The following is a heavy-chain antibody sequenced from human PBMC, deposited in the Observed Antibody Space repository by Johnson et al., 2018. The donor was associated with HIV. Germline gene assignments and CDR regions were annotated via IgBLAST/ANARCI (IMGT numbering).Heavy chain of an antibody. J-gene: IGHJ3*02. CDR1: GFTFDDYA. V-gene: IGHV3-9*01. D-gene: IGHD6-6*01. CDR2: ISWNSGSI. CDR3: AKDIEQLVGLDAFDI. Sequence: VQLVESGGGLVQPGRSLRLSCAASGFTFDDYAMHWVRQAPGKGLAWVSGISWNSGSIGYADSVKGRFTISRDNAKNSLYLQMNSLRAEDTAWYYCAKDIEQLVGLDAFDIWGQGTMVTVSS.